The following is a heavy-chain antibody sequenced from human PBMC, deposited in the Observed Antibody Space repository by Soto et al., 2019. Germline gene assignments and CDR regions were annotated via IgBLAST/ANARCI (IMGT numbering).Heavy chain of an antibody. CDR3: AKDPGEQLVLFAFDI. CDR2: ISYDGSNK. J-gene: IGHJ3*02. V-gene: IGHV3-30*18. D-gene: IGHD6-6*01. Sequence: GGSLRLSCAASGFTFSSYGMHWVRQAPGKGLEWVAVISYDGSNKYYADSVKGRFTISRDNSKNTLYLQMNSLRAEDTAVYYCAKDPGEQLVLFAFDIWGQGTMVTVSS. CDR1: GFTFSSYG.